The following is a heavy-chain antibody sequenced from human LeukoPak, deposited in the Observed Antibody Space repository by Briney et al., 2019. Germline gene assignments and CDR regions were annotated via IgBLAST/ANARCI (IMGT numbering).Heavy chain of an antibody. CDR2: ISHSENT. CDR1: GYSITSSYY. J-gene: IGHJ4*02. CDR3: ARQGERFLEWLPMGQFDY. D-gene: IGHD3-3*01. Sequence: TSETLSLTCAVSGYSITSSYYWGWIRQPPGKGLEWLATISHSENTYYNPSLKGRVTVSLDTPKNQFSLRLSSVTAADTAVYYCARQGERFLEWLPMGQFDYWGQGTLVTVSS. V-gene: IGHV4-38-2*01.